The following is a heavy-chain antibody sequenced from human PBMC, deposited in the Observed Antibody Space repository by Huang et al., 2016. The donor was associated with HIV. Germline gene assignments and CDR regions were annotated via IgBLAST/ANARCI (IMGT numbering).Heavy chain of an antibody. CDR3: AKEGDTGAALGY. CDR2: IYSGGTT. V-gene: IGHV3-53*01. CDR1: GFTVSTNY. Sequence: EVQLVESGGGLIQPGGSLRLSCEASGFTVSTNYMTWVRKAPGKGMEWVSIIYSGGTTYYADSVKGRFTISRNDSENTLYLHMTSLRAGDTAVYYCAKEGDTGAALGYWGQGTLVTVS. D-gene: IGHD2-8*02. J-gene: IGHJ4*02.